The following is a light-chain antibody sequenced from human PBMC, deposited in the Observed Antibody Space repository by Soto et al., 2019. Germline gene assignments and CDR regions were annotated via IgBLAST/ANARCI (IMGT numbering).Light chain of an antibody. CDR2: AAS. CDR1: ENIGSN. J-gene: IGKJ1*01. V-gene: IGKV3D-15*01. Sequence: VMTQSPATLSVYAGERATLSCRASENIGSNLAWYQQKRGQAPRLLIYAASTRATGIPARFSGSGSGTESTLTISSLQSEDFAVYYCHQYDNWPPWTFGQGTKVDIK. CDR3: HQYDNWPPWT.